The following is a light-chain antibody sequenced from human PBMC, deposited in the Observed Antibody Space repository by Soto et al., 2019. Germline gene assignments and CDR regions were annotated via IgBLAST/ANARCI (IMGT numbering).Light chain of an antibody. CDR3: LRHNSFPRT. J-gene: IGKJ1*01. V-gene: IGKV1-17*02. CDR2: GAS. Sequence: DIQMTQSPSSLSASVGDRVTITCRASQGIRIDLGWFQQRPGKAPKRLIYGASSLQSGVPPRFSGSGYGTEFTLTISNLQPEDFATYYRLRHNSFPRTFVQRTK. CDR1: QGIRID.